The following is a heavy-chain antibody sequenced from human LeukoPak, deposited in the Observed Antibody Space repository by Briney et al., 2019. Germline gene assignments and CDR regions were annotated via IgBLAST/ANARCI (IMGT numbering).Heavy chain of an antibody. CDR2: IKQDGSEK. Sequence: GGSLRLSCAASGFTFSSYWMSWVRQAPGKGLEWVANIKQDGSEKYYVDSVKGRFTISRDNAKNSLYLQMNSLRAEDTAVYYCARDKWGLQDYFDYWGQGTLVTVSS. CDR1: GFTFSSYW. J-gene: IGHJ4*02. CDR3: ARDKWGLQDYFDY. V-gene: IGHV3-7*01. D-gene: IGHD1-26*01.